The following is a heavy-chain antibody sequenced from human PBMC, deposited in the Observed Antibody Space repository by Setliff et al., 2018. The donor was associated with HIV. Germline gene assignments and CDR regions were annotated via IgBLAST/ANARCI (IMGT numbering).Heavy chain of an antibody. V-gene: IGHV1-3*01. CDR3: ASGGGGLSGSYSAFDY. J-gene: IGHJ4*02. CDR2: INGGNGNT. CDR1: GYTFTSYT. Sequence: ASVKVSCKASGYTFTSYTMHWVRQAPGQRLEWMGWINGGNGNTKYSQKFQGRVTITRDTSASTAYMELSSLRSEDTAVYYCASGGGGLSGSYSAFDYWGQGTLVTVSS. D-gene: IGHD1-26*01.